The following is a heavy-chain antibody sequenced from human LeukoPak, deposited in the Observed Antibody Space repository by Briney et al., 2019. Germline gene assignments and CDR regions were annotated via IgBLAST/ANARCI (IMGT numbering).Heavy chain of an antibody. J-gene: IGHJ3*02. CDR2: MNPYTAKT. Sequence: ASVMVSCKASGYSFTTHDLNWVRQAPGQGLEWMGWMNPYTAKTGYAQNFQGRVTITRNTSTSTAYMELSSLRSEDTAVYYCARGVTMYSSSWDAFDIWGQGTMITVYS. CDR1: GYSFTTHD. D-gene: IGHD6-13*01. CDR3: ARGVTMYSSSWDAFDI. V-gene: IGHV1-8*03.